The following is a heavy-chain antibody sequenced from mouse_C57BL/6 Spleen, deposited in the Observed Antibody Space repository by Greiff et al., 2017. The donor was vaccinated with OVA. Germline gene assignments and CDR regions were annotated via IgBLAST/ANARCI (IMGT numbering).Heavy chain of an antibody. CDR2: ISSGGDYI. CDR3: TRESLTGTWYFDV. D-gene: IGHD4-1*01. V-gene: IGHV5-9-1*02. Sequence: EVNVVESGEGLVKPGGSLKLSCAASGFTFSSYAMSWVRQTPEKRLEWVAYISSGGDYIYYADTVKGRFTISRDNARNTLYLQMSSLKSEDTAMYYCTRESLTGTWYFDVWGTGTTVTVSS. J-gene: IGHJ1*03. CDR1: GFTFSSYA.